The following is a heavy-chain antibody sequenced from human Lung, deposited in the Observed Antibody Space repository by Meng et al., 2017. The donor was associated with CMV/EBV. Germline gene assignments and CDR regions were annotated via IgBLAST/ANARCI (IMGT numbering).Heavy chain of an antibody. J-gene: IGHJ4*02. CDR1: GIPFSDAW. Sequence: GSLRLSCVVSGIPFSDAWMTWVRQAPGMGLEWVGRIISKRGGGTIDYAAPAKGRFIISRDDSKNMVYLQMNGLKNEDTAVYYCVWMNTEHMLGFWGQGAPVTVSS. CDR2: IISKRGGGTI. D-gene: IGHD3-16*01. V-gene: IGHV3-15*01. CDR3: VWMNTEHMLGF.